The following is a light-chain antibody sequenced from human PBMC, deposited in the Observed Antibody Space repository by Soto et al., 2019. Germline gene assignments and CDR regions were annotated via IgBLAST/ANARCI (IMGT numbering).Light chain of an antibody. J-gene: IGKJ1*01. Sequence: EIVLTQSPATLSLSPGERATLSCRASQSVSRYLAWYQHKPGQAPRLLIYLTSNRAAGIPARFSGSGSGTEFTLTISDVEPEDFEVYYCHQRQSWPRTFGQGTKVDIK. V-gene: IGKV3-11*01. CDR1: QSVSRY. CDR2: LTS. CDR3: HQRQSWPRT.